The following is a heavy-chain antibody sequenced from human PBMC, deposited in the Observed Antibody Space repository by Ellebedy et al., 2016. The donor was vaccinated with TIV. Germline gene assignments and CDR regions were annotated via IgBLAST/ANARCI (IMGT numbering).Heavy chain of an antibody. V-gene: IGHV1-2*02. Sequence: AASVKVSCKASGYSFTGYYVHWVRQAPGQGLEWMGWINPNSGGTNYAQKFQGRVTMTRDTSISTAYMELSRLRSDDTAVYYCARDNYDSSGYYYVDYWGQGTLVTVSS. CDR1: GYSFTGYY. CDR3: ARDNYDSSGYYYVDY. D-gene: IGHD3-22*01. CDR2: INPNSGGT. J-gene: IGHJ4*02.